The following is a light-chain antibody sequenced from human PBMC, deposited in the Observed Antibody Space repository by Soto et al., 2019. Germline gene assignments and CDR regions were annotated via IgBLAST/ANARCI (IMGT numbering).Light chain of an antibody. V-gene: IGKV2-28*01. Sequence: DIVMTQSPLSLPVTPAEPASISCRSSKSLLHSNGYNYLDWYLQKPGQSPQLLIYLGSNRASGVPDRFSGSGSGTDFTLKISRVEAEDVGVYYCMQSIQLPITFGQGTRLEIK. CDR1: KSLLHSNGYNY. CDR2: LGS. CDR3: MQSIQLPIT. J-gene: IGKJ5*01.